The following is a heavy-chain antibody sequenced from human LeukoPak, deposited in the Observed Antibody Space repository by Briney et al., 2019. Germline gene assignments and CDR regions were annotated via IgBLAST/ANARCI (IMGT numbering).Heavy chain of an antibody. D-gene: IGHD3-10*01. J-gene: IGHJ4*02. CDR3: ARDGYGSGSYPQY. V-gene: IGHV4-39*07. CDR2: IYYSGST. Sequence: SETLSLTCTVSGGSISSSSYYWGWIRQPPGKRLEWIGSIYYSGSTYYNPSLKSRVTISVDTSKNQFSLKLSSVTAADTAVYYCARDGYGSGSYPQYWGQGTLVTVSS. CDR1: GGSISSSSYY.